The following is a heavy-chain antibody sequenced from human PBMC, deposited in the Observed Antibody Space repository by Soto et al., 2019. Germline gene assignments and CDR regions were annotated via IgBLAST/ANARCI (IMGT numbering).Heavy chain of an antibody. CDR2: TTQDGNDK. V-gene: IGHV3-7*01. CDR1: GFTFSPYY. CDR3: VRDQLYYYDIFGRPLNGFDI. Sequence: GGSLRLSCAAPGFTFSPYYMSWVRQAPGKGLEWLAMTTQDGNDKHYVDSVRGRFTISRDSAKNSMYLQMNSLTVEDTALYYCVRDQLYYYDIFGRPLNGFDIWGQGTMVTVSS. D-gene: IGHD3-22*01. J-gene: IGHJ3*02.